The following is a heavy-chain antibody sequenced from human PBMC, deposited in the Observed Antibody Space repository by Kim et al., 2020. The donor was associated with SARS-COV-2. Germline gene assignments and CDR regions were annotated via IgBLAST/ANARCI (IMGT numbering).Heavy chain of an antibody. Sequence: SETLSLTCTVYGNSISDYHWTWIRQHPGKRLEYIGSIYFSGGTDYNPSLKSRVTISVDTAKNQFSLNLSSVTAADTAAYYCARHFPLNTIFFDHWGHGTL. D-gene: IGHD3-3*02. V-gene: IGHV4-59*12. CDR2: IYFSGGT. CDR1: GNSISDYH. CDR3: ARHFPLNTIFFDH. J-gene: IGHJ4*01.